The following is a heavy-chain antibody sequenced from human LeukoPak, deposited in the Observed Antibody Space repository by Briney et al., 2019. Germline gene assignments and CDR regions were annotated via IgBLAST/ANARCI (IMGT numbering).Heavy chain of an antibody. CDR2: IYYSGST. V-gene: IGHV4-39*07. CDR1: GGSISSSSYY. D-gene: IGHD3-16*01. CDR3: ARVGGTHPFDP. J-gene: IGHJ5*02. Sequence: TTSETLSLTCTVSGGSISSSSYYWGWIRQPRGKGLEWIGSIYYSGSTYYNPSLKSRVTISVDTSKNQFSLKLSSVTAADTAVYYCARVGGTHPFDPWGQGTLVTVSS.